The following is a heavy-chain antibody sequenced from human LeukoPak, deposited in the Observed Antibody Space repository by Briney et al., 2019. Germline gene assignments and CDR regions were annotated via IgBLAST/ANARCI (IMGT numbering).Heavy chain of an antibody. V-gene: IGHV1-2*02. CDR2: INPNSGGT. Sequence: GASVKVSCKASGYTFTGYYMHWVRQAPGQELEWMGWINPNSGGTNYAQKFQGRVTMTRDTSISTAYMELSRLRSDDTAVYYCARADYYYYYMDVWGKGTTVTVSS. CDR3: ARADYYYYYMDV. CDR1: GYTFTGYY. J-gene: IGHJ6*03.